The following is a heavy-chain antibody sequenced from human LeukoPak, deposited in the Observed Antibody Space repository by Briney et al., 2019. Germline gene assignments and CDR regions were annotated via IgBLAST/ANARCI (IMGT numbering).Heavy chain of an antibody. D-gene: IGHD3-10*01. CDR3: ARDGMVRGIGWFDP. CDR2: INHSGST. CDR1: GGSFSGYY. V-gene: IGHV4-34*01. J-gene: IGHJ5*02. Sequence: KTSETLSLTCAVYGGSFSGYYWSWIRQPPGKGLEWIGEINHSGSTNYNPSLKSRVTISVDTSKNQFSLKLSSVTAADTAVYYCARDGMVRGIGWFDPWGQGTLVTVSS.